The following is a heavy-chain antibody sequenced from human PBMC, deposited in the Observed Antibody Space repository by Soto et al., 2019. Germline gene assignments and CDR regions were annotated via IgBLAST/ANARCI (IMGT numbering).Heavy chain of an antibody. CDR2: IYYSGNT. CDR3: ARHRGTGFGP. CDR1: GGSISSYY. J-gene: IGHJ5*02. V-gene: IGHV4-59*08. Sequence: SETLSLTCTVSGGSISSYYWTWIRQPPGKGLEWIGHIYYSGNTNYNPSLKSRVTISVDTSNNQFSLKLSSVTAADTAVYYCARHRGTGFGPWGQGTLVTVSS.